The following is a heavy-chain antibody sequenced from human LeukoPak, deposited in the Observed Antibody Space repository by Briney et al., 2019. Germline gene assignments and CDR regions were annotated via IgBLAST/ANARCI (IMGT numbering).Heavy chain of an antibody. CDR1: GYTFTGYS. CDR2: INPNSGGT. Sequence: ASVKVSCKASGYTFTGYSIHWVRQAPGQGLEWMGRINPNSGGTNYAQKFQGRVTMTRDTSISTAYMELSRLRSDDTAVYYCARDQVGPPFDYWGQGTLVTVSS. D-gene: IGHD1-26*01. V-gene: IGHV1-2*06. J-gene: IGHJ4*02. CDR3: ARDQVGPPFDY.